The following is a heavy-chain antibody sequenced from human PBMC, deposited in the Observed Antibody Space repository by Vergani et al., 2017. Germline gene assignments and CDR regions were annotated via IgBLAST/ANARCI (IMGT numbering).Heavy chain of an antibody. D-gene: IGHD3-10*01. CDR1: GFTLNTYG. V-gene: IGHV3-30*02. J-gene: IGHJ6*01. CDR2: IRYDGSSE. Sequence: QVQILQSGGGVVQPGGSLRLSCTLSGFTLNTYGIHWVRQAPGKGLEWVSFIRYDGSSEYYGDSVKGRFTISRDKFQNTVNLQMNSLRTEDTAVYFCANSLISGNVGVAYFGMDVWGRGTTVTVSS. CDR3: ANSLISGNVGVAYFGMDV.